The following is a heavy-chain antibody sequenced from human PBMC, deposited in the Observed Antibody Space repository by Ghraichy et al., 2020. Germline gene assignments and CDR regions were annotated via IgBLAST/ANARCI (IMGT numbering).Heavy chain of an antibody. Sequence: SETLSLTCAVSGGSFSKYYWSWIRQPPGKGLEWIGEVSHSGNTTYNPSLASRVTVSVDTSKNQLSLKLNSVTAADTAVYFCARWTFGDYGKTQYWGQGTLVSDSS. CDR1: GGSFSKYY. D-gene: IGHD4-17*01. V-gene: IGHV4-34*01. CDR3: ARWTFGDYGKTQY. J-gene: IGHJ4*02. CDR2: VSHSGNT.